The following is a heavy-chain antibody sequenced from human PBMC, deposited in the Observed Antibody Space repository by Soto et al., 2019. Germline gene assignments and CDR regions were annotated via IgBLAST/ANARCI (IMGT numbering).Heavy chain of an antibody. CDR3: AREDYTASFVY. V-gene: IGHV3-33*01. CDR2: IWYDGSNK. CDR1: GFTFSSYG. J-gene: IGHJ4*02. D-gene: IGHD4-4*01. Sequence: QVQLVESGGGVVQPGRSLRLSCAASGFTFSSYGMHWVRQAPGKGLEWVAVIWYDGSNKYYADSVKGRFTISRDNSKNTLYLQMNSLRAEDTAVYYCAREDYTASFVYWGQGTLVTVSS.